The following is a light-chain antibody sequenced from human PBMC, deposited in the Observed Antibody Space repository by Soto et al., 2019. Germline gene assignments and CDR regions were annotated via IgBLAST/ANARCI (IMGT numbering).Light chain of an antibody. CDR2: DVS. J-gene: IGLJ3*02. Sequence: QSALTQPASVSGSPGQSITISCTGTSSDVGGYTYVSWYQQHPGKAPKLVISDVSNRPSGVSHRSSGSKSGNTPSLTISGLQAADEADYYCSSYTSSSTLVFGGGTKLTVL. V-gene: IGLV2-14*03. CDR1: SSDVGGYTY. CDR3: SSYTSSSTLV.